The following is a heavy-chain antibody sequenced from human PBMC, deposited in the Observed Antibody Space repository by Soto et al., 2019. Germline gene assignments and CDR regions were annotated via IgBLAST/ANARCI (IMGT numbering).Heavy chain of an antibody. CDR3: ARGPLDDSSGYYYEAWYYFDY. Sequence: QVQLQESGPGLVKPSQTLSLTCTVSGGSISSGGYYWSWICQHPGKGLEWIGYIYYSVSTYYNPCLKSRGSISVDTSKNQFSLKLSSVTAADTAVYYCARGPLDDSSGYYYEAWYYFDYWGQGTLVTVSS. CDR2: IYYSVST. J-gene: IGHJ4*02. CDR1: GGSISSGGYY. D-gene: IGHD3-22*01. V-gene: IGHV4-31*03.